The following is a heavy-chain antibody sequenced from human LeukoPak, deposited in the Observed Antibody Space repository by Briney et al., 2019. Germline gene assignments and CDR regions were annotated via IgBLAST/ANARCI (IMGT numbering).Heavy chain of an antibody. CDR3: AREVVGPDFDY. CDR1: GFTFSSYS. V-gene: IGHV3-48*04. CDR2: ISSSGSTI. Sequence: PTGGSLRLSCAASGFTFSSYSMNWVRQAPGKGLEWVSYISSSGSTIYYADSVKGRFTISRDNAKNSLYLQMNSLRAEDTAVYYCAREVVGPDFDYWGQGTLVTVSS. J-gene: IGHJ4*02.